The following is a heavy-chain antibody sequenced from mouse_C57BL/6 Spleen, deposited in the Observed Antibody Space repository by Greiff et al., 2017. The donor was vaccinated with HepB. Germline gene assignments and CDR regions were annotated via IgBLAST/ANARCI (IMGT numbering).Heavy chain of an antibody. Sequence: QVQLKESGAELVRPGASVTLSCKASGYTFTDYEMHWVKQTPVHGLEWIGAIDPETGGTAYNQKFKGKAILTADKSSSTAYMELRSLTSEDSAVYYCTNWDYLFAYWGQGTLVTVSA. CDR2: IDPETGGT. D-gene: IGHD4-1*01. CDR1: GYTFTDYE. CDR3: TNWDYLFAY. V-gene: IGHV1-15*01. J-gene: IGHJ3*01.